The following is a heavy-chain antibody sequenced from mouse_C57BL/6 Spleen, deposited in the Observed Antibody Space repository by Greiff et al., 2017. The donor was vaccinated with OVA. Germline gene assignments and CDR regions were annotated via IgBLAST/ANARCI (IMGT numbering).Heavy chain of an antibody. CDR3: ARGGNYNYAMDY. Sequence: EVHLVESGGGLVKPGGSLKLSCAASGFTFSDYGMHWVRQAPEKGLEWVAYISSGSSTIYYADTVKGRFTLSRDNAKNTLFLQMTSLRSEDTAMYYCARGGNYNYAMDYWGQGTSVTVSS. V-gene: IGHV5-17*01. CDR2: ISSGSSTI. D-gene: IGHD2-1*01. CDR1: GFTFSDYG. J-gene: IGHJ4*01.